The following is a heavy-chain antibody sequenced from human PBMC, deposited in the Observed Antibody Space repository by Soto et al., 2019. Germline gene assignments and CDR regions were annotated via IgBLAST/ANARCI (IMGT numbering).Heavy chain of an antibody. J-gene: IGHJ6*02. Sequence: GGSLRLSCAASGFTFSSYGMHWVRQAPGKGLEWVAVIWYDGSNKYYADSVKGRFTISRDNSKNTLYLQMNSLRAEDTAVYYCARDRCSSTSCYLTLYYYYGMDVWGQGTTVTVSS. CDR1: GFTFSSYG. CDR2: IWYDGSNK. D-gene: IGHD2-2*01. V-gene: IGHV3-33*01. CDR3: ARDRCSSTSCYLTLYYYYGMDV.